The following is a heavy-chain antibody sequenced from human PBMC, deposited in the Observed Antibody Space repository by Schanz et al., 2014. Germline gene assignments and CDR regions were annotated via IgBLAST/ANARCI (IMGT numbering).Heavy chain of an antibody. V-gene: IGHV1-46*01. CDR3: ATESSRTWFYNGMDV. CDR2: INPSGGST. D-gene: IGHD2-2*01. J-gene: IGHJ6*02. Sequence: QVQLVQSGAEVKKPGASVKVSCKASGYTFTSYYMHWVRQAPGQGLEGMGIINPSGGSTSYAQKFQDRVTMTEDTSTDTAYVELSRLTSEDTGEYYCATESSRTWFYNGMDVWGQGTMVTVSS. CDR1: GYTFTSYY.